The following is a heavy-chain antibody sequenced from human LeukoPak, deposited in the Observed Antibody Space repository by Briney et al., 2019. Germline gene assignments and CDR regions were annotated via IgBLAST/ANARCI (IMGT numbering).Heavy chain of an antibody. J-gene: IGHJ4*02. Sequence: SETLSLTCTVSGGSISSSSYYWGWIRQPPGKGLEWIGYIYYSGSTNYNPSLKGRVTISVDTSKNQFSLKLSSVTAADTAVYYCARVNSGSYPFDYWGQGTLVTVSS. CDR3: ARVNSGSYPFDY. CDR2: IYYSGST. CDR1: GGSISSSSYY. D-gene: IGHD1-26*01. V-gene: IGHV4-61*05.